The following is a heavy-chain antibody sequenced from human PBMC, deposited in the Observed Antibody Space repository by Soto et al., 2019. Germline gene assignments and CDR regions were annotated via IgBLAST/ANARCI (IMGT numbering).Heavy chain of an antibody. D-gene: IGHD3-3*01. CDR3: ARVYYDFWSGYYSSTNYYHYGMDV. Sequence: GGSLRPSCAPSGFTFISYAIHWVRQAPGKGLEWVAVISYDGINKYYADSVKGRFTISRDNSKNTLYLQMNSLRAEDTAVYYCARVYYDFWSGYYSSTNYYHYGMDVWGQGTTVTVSS. CDR2: ISYDGINK. J-gene: IGHJ6*02. V-gene: IGHV3-30-3*01. CDR1: GFTFISYA.